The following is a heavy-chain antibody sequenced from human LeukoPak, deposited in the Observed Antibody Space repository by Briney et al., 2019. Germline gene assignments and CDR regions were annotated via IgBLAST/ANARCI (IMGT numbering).Heavy chain of an antibody. CDR1: GFTFSSYG. J-gene: IGHJ4*02. Sequence: PGGSLRLSCAASGFTFSSYGMHWVRQAPGKGLEWVAVISYDGSNKYYADSVKGRFTTSRDNSKNTLYLQMNSLRAEDTAVYYCAKDGRYCSGGSCYSPGNYWGQGTLVTVSS. V-gene: IGHV3-30*18. CDR2: ISYDGSNK. D-gene: IGHD2-15*01. CDR3: AKDGRYCSGGSCYSPGNY.